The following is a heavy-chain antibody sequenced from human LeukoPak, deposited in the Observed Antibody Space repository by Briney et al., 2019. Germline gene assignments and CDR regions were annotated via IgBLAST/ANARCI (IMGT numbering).Heavy chain of an antibody. V-gene: IGHV3-7*01. CDR1: GFTVSSNY. CDR3: ARDFYGTMDV. CDR2: IKQDGSEK. D-gene: IGHD3-16*01. J-gene: IGHJ6*02. Sequence: GGSLRLSCAASGFTVSSNYMSWVRQAPGKGLEWVANIKQDGSEKYYVDSVKGRFTISRDNAKNSLYLQMNSLRAEDTAVYYCARDFYGTMDVWGQGTTVTVSS.